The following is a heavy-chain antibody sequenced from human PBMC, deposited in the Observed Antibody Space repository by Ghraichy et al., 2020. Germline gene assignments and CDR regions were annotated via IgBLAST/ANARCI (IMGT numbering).Heavy chain of an antibody. CDR1: GFTFSSYA. CDR2: ISDSGGRT. V-gene: IGHV3-23*01. CDR3: AKALDASSWYLFDP. J-gene: IGHJ5*02. Sequence: GGSLRLSCAASGFTFSSYAMSLVRQAPGKGLEWVSGISDSGGRTSYAHALKGRFTISRDNTKSTLYLQMNSLRGEDTAVYYCAKALDASSWYLFDPWGQGTLVTVSS. D-gene: IGHD6-13*01.